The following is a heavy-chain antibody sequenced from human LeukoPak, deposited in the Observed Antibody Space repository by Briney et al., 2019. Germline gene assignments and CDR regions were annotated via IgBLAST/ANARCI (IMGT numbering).Heavy chain of an antibody. D-gene: IGHD6-19*01. J-gene: IGHJ5*02. CDR2: ISSRSSYI. Sequence: PGGSQRLSCAPSRFTFSSYSMNWARHAPGKGVECLSSISSRSSYIYYADSVKGRFTISRHNAKNSLYLQMNSLRAEDTAVYYCAREAGTSYDWFDPWGQGTLVTVSS. CDR1: RFTFSSYS. CDR3: AREAGTSYDWFDP. V-gene: IGHV3-21*01.